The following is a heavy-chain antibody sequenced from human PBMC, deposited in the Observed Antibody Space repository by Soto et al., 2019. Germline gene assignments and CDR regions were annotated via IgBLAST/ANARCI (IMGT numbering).Heavy chain of an antibody. CDR2: IYHADSLA. CDR3: ARATIFGVINDFALNL. V-gene: IGHV5-10-1*01. D-gene: IGHD3-3*01. CDR1: GYIFVNYR. Sequence: PGESLKISFQASGYIFVNYRMHWVLQVPGKDLECWGMIYHADSLATYNPSLEDHVVISPDKSLNTACLHWNTLQASDTGIFYCARATIFGVINDFALNLGGLGTSVTVSS. J-gene: IGHJ1*01.